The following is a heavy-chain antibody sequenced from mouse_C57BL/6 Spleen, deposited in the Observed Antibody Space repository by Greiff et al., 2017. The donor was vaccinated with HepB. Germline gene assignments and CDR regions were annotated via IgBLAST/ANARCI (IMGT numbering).Heavy chain of an antibody. D-gene: IGHD1-1*01. J-gene: IGHJ4*01. Sequence: EVMLVESGGGLVKPGGSLKLSCAASGFTFSSYAMSWVRQTPEKRLEWVATISDGGSYTYYPDNVKGRFTISRDNAKNNLYLQMSHLKSEDTAMYYCARDQYYGSSYRDYYAMDYWGQGTSVTVSS. CDR1: GFTFSSYA. CDR2: ISDGGSYT. CDR3: ARDQYYGSSYRDYYAMDY. V-gene: IGHV5-4*01.